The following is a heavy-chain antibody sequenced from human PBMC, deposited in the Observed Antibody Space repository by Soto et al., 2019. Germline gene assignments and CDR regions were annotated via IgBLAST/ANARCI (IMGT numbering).Heavy chain of an antibody. CDR3: ARDAYYYGSGSYHYYYYMDV. CDR1: GFTFSDYY. CDR2: ISSSGSTI. Sequence: GGSLRLSCAASGFTFSDYYMSWIRQAPGKGLEWVSYISSSGSTIYYADSVKGRFTISRDNAKNSLYLQMNSLRAEDTAVYYCARDAYYYGSGSYHYYYYMDVWGNGTTVTVSS. J-gene: IGHJ6*03. D-gene: IGHD3-10*01. V-gene: IGHV3-11*01.